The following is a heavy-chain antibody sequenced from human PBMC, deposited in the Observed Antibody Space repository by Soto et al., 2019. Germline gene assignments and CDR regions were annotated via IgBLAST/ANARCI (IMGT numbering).Heavy chain of an antibody. CDR1: GFTFSTYA. J-gene: IGHJ3*02. D-gene: IGHD3-16*01. Sequence: EVQLLESGGGLVQPGGSLRLSCAASGFTFSTYALTWVRQAPGKGLEWVSSIGTHADTTYYVHSVKGRFSISRDNSKNTVYLQMSSLSAEDTAVYYCARPYVEVAVNDAFDIWGRGTMVTVSS. V-gene: IGHV3-23*01. CDR3: ARPYVEVAVNDAFDI. CDR2: IGTHADTT.